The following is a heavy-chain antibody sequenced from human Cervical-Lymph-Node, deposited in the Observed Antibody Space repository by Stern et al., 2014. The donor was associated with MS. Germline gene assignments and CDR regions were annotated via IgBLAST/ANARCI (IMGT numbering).Heavy chain of an antibody. CDR1: GGTSNSHA. V-gene: IGHV1-69*01. J-gene: IGHJ6*02. D-gene: IGHD5-18*01. CDR2: IITSYGTT. Sequence: QVQLVESGAEVKKPGSSVKVSCKASGGTSNSHAISWVRQAPGQWLEWMGGIITSYGTTNYAEKCQGRVTITADESTSTAYMELRSLRSEDTAVYYCARDWYSYGSAYYYGLDVWGQGTAVTVSS. CDR3: ARDWYSYGSAYYYGLDV.